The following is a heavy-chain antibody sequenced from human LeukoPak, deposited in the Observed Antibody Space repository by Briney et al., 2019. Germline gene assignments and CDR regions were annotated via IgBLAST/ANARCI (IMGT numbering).Heavy chain of an antibody. CDR3: VKDGALRPRNYYDTLYYFDF. Sequence: ASVKVSCKVSGYTLTELSMHWVRQAPGQGLEWMGGIIPIFGTANYAQKFQGRVTITADKSTSTAYMELSSLRSEDTAVYYCVKDGALRPRNYYDTLYYFDFWGQGTLVTVSS. V-gene: IGHV1-69*06. CDR1: GYTLTELS. J-gene: IGHJ4*02. D-gene: IGHD3-22*01. CDR2: IIPIFGTA.